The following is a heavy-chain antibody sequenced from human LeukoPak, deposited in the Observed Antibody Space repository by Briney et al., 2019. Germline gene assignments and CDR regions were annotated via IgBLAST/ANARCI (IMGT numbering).Heavy chain of an antibody. CDR3: ARDQFYYGMDV. V-gene: IGHV4-59*01. CDR1: GGSISSYY. CDR2: IYYSGST. J-gene: IGHJ6*02. Sequence: SETLSLTCTVSGGSISSYYWSWIRQPPGKGLEWIGYIYYSGSTNYNPSLKSRVTISVDTSKNQFSLKPSSVTAADTAVYYCARDQFYYGMDVWGQGTTVTVSS.